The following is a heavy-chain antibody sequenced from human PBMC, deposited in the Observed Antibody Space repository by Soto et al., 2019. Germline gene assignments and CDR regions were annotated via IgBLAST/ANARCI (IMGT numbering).Heavy chain of an antibody. CDR1: GYSFTSYW. CDR3: ARHLVQLERRGMDYYYGMDV. CDR2: IYPGDSDT. D-gene: IGHD1-1*01. J-gene: IGHJ6*02. Sequence: GESLKISCKGSGYSFTSYWIGWVRQMPGKGLEWMGIIYPGDSDTRYSPSFQGQVTTSADKSISTAYLQWSSLKASDTAMYYCARHLVQLERRGMDYYYGMDVWGQGTTVTVSS. V-gene: IGHV5-51*01.